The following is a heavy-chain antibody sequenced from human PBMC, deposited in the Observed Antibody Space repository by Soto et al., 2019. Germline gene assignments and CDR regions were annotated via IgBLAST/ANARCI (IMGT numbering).Heavy chain of an antibody. D-gene: IGHD2-8*01. V-gene: IGHV3-48*02. J-gene: IGHJ4*02. CDR1: GFTFSTYS. CDR3: ARDRDAYCSKGICSGPYFDY. CDR2: ISDNSSVI. Sequence: EVQLVESGGGLVQPGGSLRLSCAASGFTFSTYSINWVRQAPGKGLEWISYISDNSSVIYCADAVKGRFTISRDNAKNSLYLQMNSLRDEDTAVYYCARDRDAYCSKGICSGPYFDYWGQGTLVTVSS.